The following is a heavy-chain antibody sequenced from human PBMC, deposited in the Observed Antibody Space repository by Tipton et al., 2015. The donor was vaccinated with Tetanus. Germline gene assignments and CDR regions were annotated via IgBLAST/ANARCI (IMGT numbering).Heavy chain of an antibody. J-gene: IGHJ6*02. CDR3: VTFNFPTYYHYGMDV. V-gene: IGHV4-34*01. D-gene: IGHD1-1*01. CDR1: GASFSDYY. CDR2: INHSGST. Sequence: TLSLTCAVYGASFSDYYWSWIRQAPGKGLEWIGEINHSGSTNHNPSLKSRVTLSVDTSKNQFSLKLNSVTAADTAMYYCVTFNFPTYYHYGMDVWGQGTTVTVSS.